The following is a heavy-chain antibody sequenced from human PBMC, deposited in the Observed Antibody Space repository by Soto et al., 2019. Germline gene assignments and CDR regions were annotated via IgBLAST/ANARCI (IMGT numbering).Heavy chain of an antibody. CDR3: AGPPELTRIYYYYGMDV. Sequence: SVKVSCKGSGGTFSSYAISWVRQAPGQGLEWMGGVIPIFGTANYAQKFQGRVTITADESTSTAYMELSSLRSEDTAVYYCAGPPELTRIYYYYGMDVWGQGTTVTVSS. D-gene: IGHD1-7*01. CDR2: VIPIFGTA. J-gene: IGHJ6*02. V-gene: IGHV1-69*13. CDR1: GGTFSSYA.